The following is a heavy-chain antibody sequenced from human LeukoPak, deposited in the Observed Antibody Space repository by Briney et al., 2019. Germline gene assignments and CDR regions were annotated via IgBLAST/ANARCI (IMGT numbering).Heavy chain of an antibody. J-gene: IGHJ4*02. CDR3: ARFWKTRYCSGGCCYSGFDY. V-gene: IGHV4-34*01. D-gene: IGHD2-15*01. CDR2: INHSGST. CDR1: GGSFSGYY. Sequence: PSETLSLTCGVYGGSFSGYYWSWIRQPPGKGLEWIGEINHSGSTNYNPSLKSRVTISVDTSKNQFSLNLSSVTAADTAVYYGARFWKTRYCSGGCCYSGFDYWGQGTLVTVSS.